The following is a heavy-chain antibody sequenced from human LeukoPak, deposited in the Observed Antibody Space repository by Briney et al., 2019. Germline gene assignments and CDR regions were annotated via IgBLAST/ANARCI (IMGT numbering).Heavy chain of an antibody. V-gene: IGHV1-69*13. CDR3: ARDFGAERGGDWFDP. J-gene: IGHJ5*02. CDR1: GGTFSGYA. D-gene: IGHD2-21*01. CDR2: IIPIFGAA. Sequence: ASVKVSCKASGGTFSGYAISWVRQAPGQGLEWMGGIIPIFGAANYAQKFQGRVTITADESTSTAYMELSSLRSEDTAVYYCARDFGAERGGDWFDPWGQGTLVTVSS.